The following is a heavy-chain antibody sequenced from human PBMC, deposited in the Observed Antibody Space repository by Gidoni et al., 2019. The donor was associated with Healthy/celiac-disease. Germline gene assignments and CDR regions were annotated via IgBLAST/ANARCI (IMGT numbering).Heavy chain of an antibody. V-gene: IGHV3-73*01. CDR1: GFTFSGSA. CDR3: TSNDYGDIDY. CDR2: IRSKANSYAT. D-gene: IGHD4-17*01. J-gene: IGHJ4*02. Sequence: EVQLVESGGRLVQPGGSLNLAGSASGFTFSGSAMHWVRQASGKGLEWVGRIRSKANSYATAYAASVKGRFTISRDDSKNTAYLQMNSLKAEDTAVYYCTSNDYGDIDYWGQGTLVTVSS.